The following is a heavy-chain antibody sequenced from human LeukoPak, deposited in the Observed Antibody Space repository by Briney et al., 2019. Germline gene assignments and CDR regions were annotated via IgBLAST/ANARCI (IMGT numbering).Heavy chain of an antibody. D-gene: IGHD1-20*01. V-gene: IGHV4-34*01. Sequence: SETLSLTCAVYGGSLSGYYWSWIPQPPGKGLKWIGEINHSGSTNYNPSLKSRVTISVDTSKNQFSLKLNSVTAAETAVYYGARSGFITYSGNYYWDVCGKGTTVTVSS. CDR3: ARSGFITYSGNYYWDV. CDR2: INHSGST. CDR1: GGSLSGYY. J-gene: IGHJ6*03.